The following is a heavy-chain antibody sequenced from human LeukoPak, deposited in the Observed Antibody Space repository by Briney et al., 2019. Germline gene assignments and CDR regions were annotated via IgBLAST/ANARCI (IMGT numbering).Heavy chain of an antibody. V-gene: IGHV1-18*01. J-gene: IGHJ4*02. CDR1: GYTFTKYG. Sequence: ASVKVSCKASGYTFTKYGISWVRQAPGQGLEWMGWISTYSGNTNYAQKLQGRITMTIETSTSTAYMELRSLRSDDTAVYYCARGGSRVVTYGNFDYWGQGTLVTVSS. D-gene: IGHD2-21*02. CDR3: ARGGSRVVTYGNFDY. CDR2: ISTYSGNT.